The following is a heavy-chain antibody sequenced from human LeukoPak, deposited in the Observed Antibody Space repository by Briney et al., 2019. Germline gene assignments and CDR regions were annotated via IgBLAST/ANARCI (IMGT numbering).Heavy chain of an antibody. D-gene: IGHD2-15*01. CDR3: ARDQAFVYCSGGTCYDDY. J-gene: IGHJ4*02. Sequence: ASVKVSCKASGYTFTGYYMHWVRQAPGQGLEWMGWINPNSGDTHYAQKFQGRVTMTRDTSINTAYMELSRHRSDDTAVYYCARDQAFVYCSGGTCYDDYWGQGSLVTVSS. CDR1: GYTFTGYY. V-gene: IGHV1-2*02. CDR2: INPNSGDT.